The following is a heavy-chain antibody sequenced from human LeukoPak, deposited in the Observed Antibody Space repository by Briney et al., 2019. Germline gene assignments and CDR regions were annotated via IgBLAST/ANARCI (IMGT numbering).Heavy chain of an antibody. D-gene: IGHD6-19*01. Sequence: GASVKVSCKGSGYTFTSYGISWVRQAPGQGLEWMGWFSAYDGNTNYAQKLPGRCTMTTDTSTSKAYLELRSLRSDDTAVYYCARGIGSSGRENYWGQGTLVTVSS. CDR1: GYTFTSYG. CDR3: ARGIGSSGRENY. J-gene: IGHJ4*02. CDR2: FSAYDGNT. V-gene: IGHV1-18*01.